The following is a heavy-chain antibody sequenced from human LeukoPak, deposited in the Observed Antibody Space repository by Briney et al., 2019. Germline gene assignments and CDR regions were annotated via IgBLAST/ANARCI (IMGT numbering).Heavy chain of an antibody. J-gene: IGHJ4*02. V-gene: IGHV4-59*08. CDR1: GGSISSDY. CDR2: IYYSGST. CDR3: ARLGNRDGYNYFLDY. Sequence: SETLSLTCTVPGGSISSDYWTWIRQPPGKRLEWIGYIYYSGSTNYNPSLKSRVTISVDTSKNQFSLKLSPVTAADTAVYYCARLGNRDGYNYFLDYWGQGTLVTVSS. D-gene: IGHD5-24*01.